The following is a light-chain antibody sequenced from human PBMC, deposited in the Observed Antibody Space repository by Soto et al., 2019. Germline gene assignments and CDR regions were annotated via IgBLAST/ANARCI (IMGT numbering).Light chain of an antibody. J-gene: IGLJ1*01. V-gene: IGLV2-14*01. CDR1: SSEVGSYDY. CDR2: DVS. Sequence: SLLTQPASVSGSSGQAVTLSCTGTSSEVGSYDYVSWYQQHPGKAPQLMIYDVSDRPSGVSNRFSGSKSGNTASLTISGLQAEDEADYYCSSYTSSITLVFGTGTKVTVL. CDR3: SSYTSSITLV.